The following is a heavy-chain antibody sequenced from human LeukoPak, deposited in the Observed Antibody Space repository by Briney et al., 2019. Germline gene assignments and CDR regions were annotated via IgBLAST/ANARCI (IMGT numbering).Heavy chain of an antibody. Sequence: GGSLRLSCAASGFTFSSYAMHWVRQAPGKGLEWVAVISYDGSNKYYADSVKGRFTTSRDNSKNTLYLQMNSLRAEDTAVYYCARDRGVRRDNWFDPWGQGTLVTVSS. D-gene: IGHD3-10*01. CDR1: GFTFSSYA. V-gene: IGHV3-30*14. CDR3: ARDRGVRRDNWFDP. J-gene: IGHJ5*02. CDR2: ISYDGSNK.